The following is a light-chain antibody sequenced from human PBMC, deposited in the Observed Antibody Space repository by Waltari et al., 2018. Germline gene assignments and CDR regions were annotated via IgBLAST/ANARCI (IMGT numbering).Light chain of an antibody. CDR3: QQRFRWPLT. J-gene: IGKJ4*01. CDR2: DAS. CDR1: ESVAAY. Sequence: IVLTQSPATLYLSPGEMATLSCRASESVAAYLGWYQQRLGQPPRLLIYDASNRATGIPARFSGSGSGTDFTLTIDSLEPEDFAVYYCQQRFRWPLTFGGGTRVE. V-gene: IGKV3-11*01.